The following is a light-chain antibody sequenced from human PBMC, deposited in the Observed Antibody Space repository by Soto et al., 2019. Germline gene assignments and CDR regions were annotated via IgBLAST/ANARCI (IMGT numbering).Light chain of an antibody. CDR1: QSVSSY. Sequence: PGERAPLCCMASQSVSSYFAWYQQKPGQAPRLLIYDASNRATGIPARFSGSGSGTDFTLTISSLEPEDFAFYFCQQRSHWPTFGQGTKVDNK. J-gene: IGKJ1*01. V-gene: IGKV3-11*01. CDR3: QQRSHWPT. CDR2: DAS.